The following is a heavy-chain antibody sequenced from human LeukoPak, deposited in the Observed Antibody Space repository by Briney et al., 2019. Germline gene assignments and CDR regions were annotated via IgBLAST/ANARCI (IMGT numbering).Heavy chain of an antibody. CDR3: VRGVSSTNYYFFYMDV. CDR1: GGSISSYY. D-gene: IGHD2-8*01. J-gene: IGHJ6*03. CDR2: IYYSGST. V-gene: IGHV4-59*12. Sequence: PSETLSLTCTVSGGSISSYYWSWIRQPPGKGLEWIGYIYYSGSTNYNPSLKSRVTISVDTSNNQFSLKLSSVTAADTAIYFCVRGVSSTNYYFFYMDVWGKGTTVTISS.